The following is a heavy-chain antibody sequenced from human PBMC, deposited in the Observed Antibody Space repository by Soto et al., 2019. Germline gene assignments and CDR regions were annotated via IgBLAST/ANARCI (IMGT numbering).Heavy chain of an antibody. CDR1: GGSISSGDYY. CDR3: ARDGDTAAIDY. V-gene: IGHV4-30-4*01. CDR2: IYYSGST. J-gene: IGHJ4*02. Sequence: PSETLSLTCTVSGGSISSGDYYWSWIRQPPGKGLEWIGYIYYSGSTYYNPSLKSRVTISVDTSKNQFSLKLSSVTAADTAVYYCARDGDTAAIDYWGQGTLVTVSS. D-gene: IGHD5-18*01.